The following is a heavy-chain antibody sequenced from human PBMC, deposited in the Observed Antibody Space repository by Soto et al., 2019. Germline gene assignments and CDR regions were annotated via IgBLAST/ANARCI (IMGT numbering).Heavy chain of an antibody. D-gene: IGHD3-3*01. CDR2: ISANNGNT. CDR3: ATSSRDYDRGSGHLDYYYVMDG. CDR1: GYTFTSYG. J-gene: IGHJ6*02. V-gene: IGHV1-18*01. Sequence: DSVQVSCKASGYTFTSYGISWVRQAPGQGLEWMGWISANNGNTNYAQKLQGRVTITTDTSTSTAYMELRSLRSDDTAMYSCATSSRDYDRGSGHLDYYYVMDGWGQVNTVTVAS.